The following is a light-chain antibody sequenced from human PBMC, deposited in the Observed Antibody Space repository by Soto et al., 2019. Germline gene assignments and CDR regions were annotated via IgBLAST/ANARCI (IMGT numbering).Light chain of an antibody. CDR2: LGS. CDR3: MQALQAPYT. V-gene: IGKV2-28*01. J-gene: IGKJ2*01. Sequence: DIVMTQSPPSLPVTPGEPASISCTSSQSLLHSDGYNYVDWYLQKPGQSPQLLLYLGSNRATGVPDRFSGSGEGTDFPLKISKVEAEDVGVYYCMQALQAPYTFGQGTKLEIK. CDR1: QSLLHSDGYNY.